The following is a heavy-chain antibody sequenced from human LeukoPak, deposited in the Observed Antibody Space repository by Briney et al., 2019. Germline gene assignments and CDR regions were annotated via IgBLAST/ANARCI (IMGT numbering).Heavy chain of an antibody. V-gene: IGHV1-18*01. CDR2: ISAYNGNT. J-gene: IGHJ4*02. CDR1: GYTFTSYG. D-gene: IGHD3-22*01. Sequence: ASVKVSCKASGYTFTSYGISWVRQAPGQGLEWMGWISAYNGNTNYAQKLQGRVTMTTDTSTSTAYMELRSLRSDDTAVYYCARGLMGSGYYYPRDYWGQGTLVTVSS. CDR3: ARGLMGSGYYYPRDY.